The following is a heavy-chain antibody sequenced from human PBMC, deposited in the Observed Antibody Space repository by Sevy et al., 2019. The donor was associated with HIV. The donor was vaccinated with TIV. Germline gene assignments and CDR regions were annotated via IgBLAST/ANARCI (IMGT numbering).Heavy chain of an antibody. D-gene: IGHD3-22*01. CDR3: ASHYYDSTGYYYPLDY. J-gene: IGHJ4*02. Sequence: GESLKISCTASGFTFSSYAMYWVHQAPGKGLEWVAVISYDGNNKDYADSVKGRFTISRDNSNNTLYLQMNSLRAEDTAVYYCASHYYDSTGYYYPLDYWGQGTLVTVSS. V-gene: IGHV3-30*04. CDR1: GFTFSSYA. CDR2: ISYDGNNK.